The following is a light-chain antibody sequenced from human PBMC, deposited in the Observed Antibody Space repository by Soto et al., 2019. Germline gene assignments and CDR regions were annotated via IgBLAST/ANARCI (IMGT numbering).Light chain of an antibody. Sequence: TQPRSECAELGQKVTILCSGSSSNIGGNSVSWYQQLPGTAPKLLIYDDNKRPSGIPDRFSGSKSGTSATLGITGFQTGDEADYYCGSWDSSLIAYVFVTGTKV. V-gene: IGLV1-51*01. J-gene: IGLJ1*01. CDR2: DDN. CDR3: GSWDSSLIAYV. CDR1: SSNIGGNS.